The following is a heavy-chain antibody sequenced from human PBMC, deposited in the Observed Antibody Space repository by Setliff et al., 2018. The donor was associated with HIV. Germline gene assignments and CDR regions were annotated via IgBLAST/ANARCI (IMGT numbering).Heavy chain of an antibody. CDR2: ISNAGST. D-gene: IGHD1-26*01. CDR1: DDSINYSTYY. V-gene: IGHV4-61*02. Sequence: SETLSLTCSVSDDSINYSTYYWSWIRQPAGQTLEWIGRISNAGSTIYNASLKSRVSMSIDTLNKQFSLELTSMTASDTATYYCARHSGSYYFDHWGQGMQVTVSS. CDR3: ARHSGSYYFDH. J-gene: IGHJ4*02.